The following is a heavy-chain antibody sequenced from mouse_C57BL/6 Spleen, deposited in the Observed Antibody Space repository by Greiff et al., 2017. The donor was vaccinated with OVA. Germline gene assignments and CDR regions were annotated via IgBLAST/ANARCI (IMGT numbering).Heavy chain of an antibody. J-gene: IGHJ4*01. Sequence: EVKLVESGGDLVKPGGSLKLSCAASGFTFSSYGMSWVRQTPDKRLEWVATISSGGSYTYYPDSVKGRFTISRDNAKNTLYLQMSSLKSEDTAMYYCARADDSTSRNAMDYWGQGTSVTVSS. CDR2: ISSGGSYT. CDR1: GFTFSSYG. CDR3: ARADDSTSRNAMDY. D-gene: IGHD5-1*01. V-gene: IGHV5-6*02.